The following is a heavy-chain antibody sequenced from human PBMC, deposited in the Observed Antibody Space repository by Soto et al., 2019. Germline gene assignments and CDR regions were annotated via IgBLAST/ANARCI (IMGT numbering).Heavy chain of an antibody. J-gene: IGHJ5*02. D-gene: IGHD1-26*01. V-gene: IGHV4-39*01. Sequence: PSETLSLTCTVSGGSIISNIYYWAWIRQPPGKGLEWIGSMYYTGSTYYNPYLKSRVTIFVDTSKNQFSLILDSVTAADTAVYYCARHGAGGNWFDPWGQGTQGTVS. CDR1: GGSIISNIYY. CDR3: ARHGAGGNWFDP. CDR2: MYYTGST.